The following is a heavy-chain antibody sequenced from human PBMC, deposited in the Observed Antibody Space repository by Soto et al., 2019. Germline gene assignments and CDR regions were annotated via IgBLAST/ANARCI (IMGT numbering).Heavy chain of an antibody. CDR3: AKVQGSGYSYGLGYYYYGMDV. CDR1: GFTFSSYA. V-gene: IGHV3-23*01. D-gene: IGHD5-18*01. Sequence: PGGSLRLSCAASGFTFSSYAMSWVRQAPGKGLEWVSAISGSGGSTYYADSVKGRFTISRDNSKNTLYLQTNSLRAEDTAVYYCAKVQGSGYSYGLGYYYYGMDVWGQGTTVTAP. J-gene: IGHJ6*02. CDR2: ISGSGGST.